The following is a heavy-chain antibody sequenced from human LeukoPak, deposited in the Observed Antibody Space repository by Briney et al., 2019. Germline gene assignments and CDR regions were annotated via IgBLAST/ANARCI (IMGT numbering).Heavy chain of an antibody. Sequence: PSETLSLTCSVSGGSITNYYWSWIRQPPGKGLEGIAYIHFSGSTNINPSLKSRVTMSLDTSKHHFSLDLTSVTAADTAVYYCARTYCGGDCFLGNWYFDLWGRGTLINVSS. J-gene: IGHJ2*01. CDR3: ARTYCGGDCFLGNWYFDL. CDR2: IHFSGST. D-gene: IGHD2-21*02. CDR1: GGSITNYY. V-gene: IGHV4-4*09.